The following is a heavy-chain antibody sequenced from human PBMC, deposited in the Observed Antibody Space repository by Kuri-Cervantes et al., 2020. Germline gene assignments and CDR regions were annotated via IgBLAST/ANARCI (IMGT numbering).Heavy chain of an antibody. CDR1: GFTFSSYA. D-gene: IGHD3-3*01. J-gene: IGHJ6*02. Sequence: GESLKISCAASGFTFSSYAMHWVRQAPGKGLEWVAVIWYDGSNKYYADSVKGRFTISRDNSKNTLYLQMNSLRAEDTAVYYCARGDYDFWSGYRYYGMDVWGQGTTVTVSS. CDR2: IWYDGSNK. V-gene: IGHV3-33*08. CDR3: ARGDYDFWSGYRYYGMDV.